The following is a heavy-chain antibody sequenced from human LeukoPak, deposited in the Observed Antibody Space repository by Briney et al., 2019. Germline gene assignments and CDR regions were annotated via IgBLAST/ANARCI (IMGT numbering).Heavy chain of an antibody. CDR2: INSRSGGT. V-gene: IGHV1-46*01. CDR1: GYTLTSYA. CDR3: ARDVLGLDY. J-gene: IGHJ4*02. Sequence: ASVKVSCKASGYTLTSYAMHWVRQAPGQGLEWMGVINSRSGGTTYAQKFQGRVTMTRDTSTSTAYMELSSLRSEDTAVYYCARDVLGLDYWGQGTLVTVSS.